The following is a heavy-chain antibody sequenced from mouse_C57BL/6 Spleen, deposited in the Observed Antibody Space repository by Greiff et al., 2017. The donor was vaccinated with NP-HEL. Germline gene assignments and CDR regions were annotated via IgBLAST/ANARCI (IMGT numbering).Heavy chain of an antibody. CDR1: GYTFTSYG. CDR3: ARGLITTDPSKGYFDV. CDR2: IYPRSGNT. Sequence: QVQLQQSGAELARPGASVKLSCKASGYTFTSYGISWVKQRTGQGLEWIGEIYPRSGNTYYNEKFKGKATLTADTSSSTAYMELRSLTSEDSAVYFCARGLITTDPSKGYFDVWGTGTTVTVSS. J-gene: IGHJ1*03. V-gene: IGHV1-81*01. D-gene: IGHD1-1*01.